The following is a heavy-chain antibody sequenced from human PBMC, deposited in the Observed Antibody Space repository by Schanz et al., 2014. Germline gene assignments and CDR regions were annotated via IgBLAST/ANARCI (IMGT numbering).Heavy chain of an antibody. CDR1: GFPFNEYG. J-gene: IGHJ4*02. V-gene: IGHV3-9*01. D-gene: IGHD3-10*01. CDR2: ISWNSGSI. Sequence: VQLVESGGGLVQPGRSLRLSCAASGFPFNEYGMLWVRQAPGKGLEWVSSISWNSGSIDYVDSVKGRFTISRDNSKDTLYLQMSGLTPEDTAVYYCARGPIPIQGVPMDFWGQGTLVTVSS. CDR3: ARGPIPIQGVPMDF.